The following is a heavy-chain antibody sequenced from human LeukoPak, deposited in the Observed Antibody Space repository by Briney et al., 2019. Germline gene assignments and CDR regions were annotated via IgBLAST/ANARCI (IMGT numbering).Heavy chain of an antibody. CDR2: FDPEDGET. V-gene: IGHV1-24*01. D-gene: IGHD3-22*01. CDR3: ARTLYYYDSSGYHPAYYFDY. Sequence: GASVKVSCKVSGYTLTELSMHWVRQAPGKGLEWMGGFDPEDGETIYAQKFQGRVTMTEDTSTDTAYMELSSLRSEDTAVYYCARTLYYYDSSGYHPAYYFDYWGQGTLVTVSS. CDR1: GYTLTELS. J-gene: IGHJ4*02.